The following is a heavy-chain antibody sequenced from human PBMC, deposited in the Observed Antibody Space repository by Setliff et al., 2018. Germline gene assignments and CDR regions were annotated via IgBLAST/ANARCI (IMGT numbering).Heavy chain of an antibody. Sequence: SETLSLTCTVSGGSINNYYWSWIRQPAGKGLEWIGRVYSNVGTNFNPSLKSRVTMSVDASKNQISLKLMSVTAADTAVYYCARGPGQYYDILNGYFKGAPDFWGQGTRVTVSS. CDR2: VYSNVGT. V-gene: IGHV4-4*07. D-gene: IGHD3-9*01. CDR1: GGSINNYY. CDR3: ARGPGQYYDILNGYFKGAPDF. J-gene: IGHJ4*02.